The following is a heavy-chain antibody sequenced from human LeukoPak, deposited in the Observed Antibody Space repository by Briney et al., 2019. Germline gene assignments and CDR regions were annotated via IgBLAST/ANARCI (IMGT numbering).Heavy chain of an antibody. CDR1: GFTFSSYA. CDR2: ISYDGSNK. D-gene: IGHD2-2*01. J-gene: IGHJ4*02. V-gene: IGHV3-30-3*01. Sequence: GRSLRLSCAASGFTFSSYAMHWVRQAPGKGLEWVAVISYDGSNKYYADSVKGRFTISRDNSKNTLSLQMNSLRADDTGVYYCARWGPSKTFDYWGQGTLVTVSS. CDR3: ARWGPSKTFDY.